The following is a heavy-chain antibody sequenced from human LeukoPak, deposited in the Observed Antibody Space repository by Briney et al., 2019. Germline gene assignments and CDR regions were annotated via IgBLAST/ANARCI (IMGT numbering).Heavy chain of an antibody. V-gene: IGHV1-46*01. Sequence: ASVKVSCKASGYTFTSYYMHWVRQAPGQGLEWMAIINPSGGSTSYAQKFQGRVTMTRDTSTSTVYMELSSLRSEDTAVYYCARDSRLIVSYYGMDVWGQGTTVTVSS. J-gene: IGHJ6*02. CDR2: INPSGGST. CDR3: ARDSRLIVSYYGMDV. D-gene: IGHD3-22*01. CDR1: GYTFTSYY.